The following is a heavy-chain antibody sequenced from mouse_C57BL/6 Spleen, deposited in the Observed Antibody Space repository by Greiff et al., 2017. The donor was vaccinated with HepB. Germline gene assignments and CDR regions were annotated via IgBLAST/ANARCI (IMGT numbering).Heavy chain of an antibody. Sequence: QVQLKESGPGLVQPSQSLSITCTVSGFSLTSYCVHWVRQSPGKGLEWLGVIWRGGSTDYNAAFMSRLSITKDNSKSQVFFKMNSLQADDTAIYYCAKSYYSNFYAMDYWGQGTSVTVSS. CDR1: GFSLTSYC. CDR2: IWRGGST. CDR3: AKSYYSNFYAMDY. J-gene: IGHJ4*01. D-gene: IGHD2-5*01. V-gene: IGHV2-5*01.